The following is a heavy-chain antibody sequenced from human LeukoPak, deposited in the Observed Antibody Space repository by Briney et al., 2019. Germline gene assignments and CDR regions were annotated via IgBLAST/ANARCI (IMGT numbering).Heavy chain of an antibody. CDR3: ARPRGYYESSGQGFDY. J-gene: IGHJ4*02. CDR2: INHSGST. V-gene: IGHV4-34*01. CDR1: GWSFSRYY. Sequence: KTSETLSLTCAVYGWSFSRYYWSWIRQPPGKGLEWIGEINHSGSTNYNPSLKSRVTISVDTSKNQFSLKLSSVTAADTAVYYCARPRGYYESSGQGFDYWGQGTLVTVSS. D-gene: IGHD3-22*01.